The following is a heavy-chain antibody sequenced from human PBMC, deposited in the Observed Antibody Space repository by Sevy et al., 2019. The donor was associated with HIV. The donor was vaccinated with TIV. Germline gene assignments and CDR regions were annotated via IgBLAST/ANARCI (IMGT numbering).Heavy chain of an antibody. V-gene: IGHV4-39*01. CDR3: ARDFGVRKGGGSAFDI. J-gene: IGHJ3*02. CDR2: IYYSGST. CDR1: GGSISSSSYY. D-gene: IGHD3-3*01. Sequence: SETLSLTCTVSGGSISSSSYYWGWIRQPPGKGLEWIGSIYYSGSTYYNPSLKSRVTISVDKSKNQFSLKLSSVTAADTAVYYCARDFGVRKGGGSAFDIWGQGTMVTVSS.